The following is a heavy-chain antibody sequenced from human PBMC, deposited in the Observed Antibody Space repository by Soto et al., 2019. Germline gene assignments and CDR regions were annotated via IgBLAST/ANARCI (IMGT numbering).Heavy chain of an antibody. D-gene: IGHD3-16*01. CDR3: ARGQGGHVGGDAIDI. V-gene: IGHV4-31*01. J-gene: IGHJ3*02. Sequence: QVQLQESGPGLVKPSQTLSLTCTVSGGSIRSGGYYWSWIRQHPGKDLEWIGFIYYSGSTYYNPTPTSPVTISVDPAKTQCSLTRTSVTAADTAVYYCARGQGGHVGGDAIDIWGQGTMVTVSS. CDR1: GGSIRSGGYY. CDR2: IYYSGST.